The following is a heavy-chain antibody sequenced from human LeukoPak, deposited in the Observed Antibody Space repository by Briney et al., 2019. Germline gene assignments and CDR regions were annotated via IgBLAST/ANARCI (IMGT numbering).Heavy chain of an antibody. J-gene: IGHJ4*02. CDR3: AQRGGLDF. D-gene: IGHD3-16*01. V-gene: IGHV3-30*04. CDR2: ISHDGSNK. Sequence: GRSLRLSCAASGFTFGSFAMHWVRQAPGKGLEWVAVISHDGSNKYYADSVKGRFTIPRDNSKNTLYLQMNSLRAEDTAVYYCAQRGGLDFWGQGTLVPVSS. CDR1: GFTFGSFA.